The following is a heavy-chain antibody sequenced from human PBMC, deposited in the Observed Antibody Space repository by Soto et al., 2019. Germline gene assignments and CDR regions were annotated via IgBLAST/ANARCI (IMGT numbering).Heavy chain of an antibody. Sequence: SETLSLTCSVSGGSMSEYFWGWIRQSPGKGLEWIGYIYYLGSTDYNPSLKSRVTISVDTSKRQFSLRLTSVTAADTAVYYCARDGYDGSGSPYPAYWGPGTQVTVSS. V-gene: IGHV4-59*01. CDR1: GGSMSEYF. CDR3: ARDGYDGSGSPYPAY. J-gene: IGHJ4*02. CDR2: IYYLGST. D-gene: IGHD3-10*01.